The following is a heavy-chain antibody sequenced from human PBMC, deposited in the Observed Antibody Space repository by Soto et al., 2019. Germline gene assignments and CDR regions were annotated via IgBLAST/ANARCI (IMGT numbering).Heavy chain of an antibody. CDR2: IYHSGST. V-gene: IGHV4-30-2*01. CDR3: ARGPPVGR. Sequence: QLQLQESASGLVKPSQTLALTCAVSGASISSVGYSWSWLRQPPGKGLEWIGYIYHSGSTYYNPSLTSRVTISVDRSKNQFCLKLSSVTAADTAVYYCARGPPVGRWGQGTLVTVSS. CDR1: GASISSVGYS. J-gene: IGHJ4*02.